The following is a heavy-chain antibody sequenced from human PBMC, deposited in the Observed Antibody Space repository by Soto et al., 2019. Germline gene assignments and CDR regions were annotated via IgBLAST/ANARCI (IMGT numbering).Heavy chain of an antibody. V-gene: IGHV4-31*03. Sequence: PSETLSLTCTVSGGSISSGGYYWSWIRQHPGKGLEWIGYIYYSGSTYYNPSLKSRVTISVDTSKNQFSLKLSSVTAADTAVYYCAREVAAALYYFDYWGQGTLVTVYS. CDR3: AREVAAALYYFDY. CDR1: GGSISSGGYY. J-gene: IGHJ4*02. CDR2: IYYSGST. D-gene: IGHD6-13*01.